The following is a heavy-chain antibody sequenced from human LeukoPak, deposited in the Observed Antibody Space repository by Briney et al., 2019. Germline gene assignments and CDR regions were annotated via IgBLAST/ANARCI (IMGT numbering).Heavy chain of an antibody. CDR1: GGSISSYY. CDR2: IYYSGGT. D-gene: IGHD2-15*01. J-gene: IGHJ4*02. CDR3: ARGRKHCSGGSCYSRYTSPGGFDY. Sequence: PSETLSLTCTVSGGSISSYYWSWIRQPPGKGLEWIGYIYYSGGTNYNPSLKSRVTISVDTSKNQFSLKLSSVTAADTAVYYCARGRKHCSGGSCYSRYTSPGGFDYWGQGTLVTVSS. V-gene: IGHV4-59*01.